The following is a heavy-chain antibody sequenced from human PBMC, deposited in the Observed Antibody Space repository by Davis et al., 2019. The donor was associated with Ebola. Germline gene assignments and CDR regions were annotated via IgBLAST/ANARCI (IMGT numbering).Heavy chain of an antibody. Sequence: ASVKVSCKASGYTFTSYGISWVRQAPGQGLEWMGWISAYNGNTNYAQKLQGRVTMTTDTSTSTAYMELRSLRSDDTAVYCCARRIGYCSGGSCYEGNWFDPWGQGTLVTVSS. CDR2: ISAYNGNT. V-gene: IGHV1-18*01. CDR1: GYTFTSYG. J-gene: IGHJ5*02. D-gene: IGHD2-15*01. CDR3: ARRIGYCSGGSCYEGNWFDP.